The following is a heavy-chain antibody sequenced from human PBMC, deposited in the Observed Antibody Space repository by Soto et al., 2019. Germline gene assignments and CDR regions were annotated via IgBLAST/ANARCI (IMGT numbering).Heavy chain of an antibody. CDR2: TYYRSKWYN. J-gene: IGHJ5*02. D-gene: IGHD5-18*01. CDR1: GDSVSSNSAA. Sequence: QTLSLTCAISGDSVSSNSAAWNWVRQSPSRGLEWLGRTYYRSKWYNDYAESVISRITINPDTSKNQFSLHLSSVTPEDTAVYFCVREVEPGHSPSWFYPWGQGTLVTVSS. CDR3: VREVEPGHSPSWFYP. V-gene: IGHV6-1*01.